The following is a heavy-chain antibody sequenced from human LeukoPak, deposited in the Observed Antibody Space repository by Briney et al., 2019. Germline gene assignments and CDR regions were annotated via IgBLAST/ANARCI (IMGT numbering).Heavy chain of an antibody. CDR3: ARYLTGWSSAFDI. V-gene: IGHV3-66*01. J-gene: IGHJ3*02. Sequence: GGSLRLSCAASGFAFSNYNMTWVRQAPGKGLEWVSVIYSDGTIYYADSVKGRFTISRDTSKNTLYLQMNNLRAEDTAVYYCARYLTGWSSAFDIWGQGTLVTVSS. D-gene: IGHD6-19*01. CDR2: IYSDGTI. CDR1: GFAFSNYN.